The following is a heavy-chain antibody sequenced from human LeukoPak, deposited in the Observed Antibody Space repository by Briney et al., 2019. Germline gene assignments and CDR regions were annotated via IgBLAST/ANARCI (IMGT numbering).Heavy chain of an antibody. CDR3: ARPTPYDLGAY. V-gene: IGHV3-23*01. D-gene: IGHD3-16*01. CDR1: GSTFSSHA. Sequence: GGSLRLSCAASGSTFSSHAMSWVRQAPGKGLGWVSIISGDGGITYYADSVKGRFTISRDNSKNTLYLQMNSLRAEDTAIYYCARPTPYDLGAYWGQGTLVTVSS. J-gene: IGHJ4*02. CDR2: ISGDGGIT.